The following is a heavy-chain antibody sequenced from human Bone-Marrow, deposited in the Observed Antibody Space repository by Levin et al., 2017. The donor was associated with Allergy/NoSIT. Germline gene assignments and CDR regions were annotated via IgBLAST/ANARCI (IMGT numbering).Heavy chain of an antibody. J-gene: IGHJ6*02. CDR1: GFTFSSYG. V-gene: IGHV3-30*18. Sequence: GGSLRLSCAASGFTFSSYGMHWVRQAPGKGLEWVAVISYDGSNKYYADSVKGRFTISRDNSKNTLYLQMNSLRAEDTAVYYCAKVERVAEYYYYGMDVWGQGTTVTVSS. CDR2: ISYDGSNK. CDR3: AKVERVAEYYYYGMDV. D-gene: IGHD6-19*01.